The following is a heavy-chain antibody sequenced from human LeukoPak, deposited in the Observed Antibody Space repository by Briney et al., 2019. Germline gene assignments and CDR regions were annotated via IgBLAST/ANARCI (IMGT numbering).Heavy chain of an antibody. Sequence: GGSLRLSCAASGFTFSNFPMHWVRQAPGKGLEYVSAVSSDGGSTYYADSVRGRFTISRDNSKNTLSLQMGSLRAEDTAVYYCVKAILFGSVSYYADWGQGTLVTVSS. D-gene: IGHD3-22*01. V-gene: IGHV3-64D*09. CDR2: VSSDGGST. J-gene: IGHJ4*02. CDR3: VKAILFGSVSYYAD. CDR1: GFTFSNFP.